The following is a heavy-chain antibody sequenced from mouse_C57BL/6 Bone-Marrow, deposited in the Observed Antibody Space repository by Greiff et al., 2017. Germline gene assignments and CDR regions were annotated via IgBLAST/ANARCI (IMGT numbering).Heavy chain of an antibody. CDR2: IDPEDGDT. CDR1: GFNIKDYY. J-gene: IGHJ2*01. Sequence: VQLQQSGAELVRPGASVKLSCTASGFNIKDYYMHWVKQRPEQGLEWIGRIDPEDGDTEYAPKFQGKATMTADTSSNTAYLQLSSLTSEDTAVYYCTTNYYGSSYIFDDWGQGTTLTVSS. D-gene: IGHD1-1*01. V-gene: IGHV14-1*01. CDR3: TTNYYGSSYIFDD.